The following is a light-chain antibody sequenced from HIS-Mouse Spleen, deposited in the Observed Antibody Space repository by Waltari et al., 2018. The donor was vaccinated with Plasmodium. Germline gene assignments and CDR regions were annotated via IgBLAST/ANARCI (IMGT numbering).Light chain of an antibody. CDR3: YSTDSSGNHRV. V-gene: IGLV3-10*01. Sequence: SYELTPPPTVSVSPGQTARLTCSGDAFPKKSVYWYQQKYGQAPVLVIYEARKRPPGIPERFSGSSSGTMATLTISGAQVEDEADYYCYSTDSSGNHRVFGGGTKLTVL. CDR1: AFPKKS. CDR2: EAR. J-gene: IGLJ3*02.